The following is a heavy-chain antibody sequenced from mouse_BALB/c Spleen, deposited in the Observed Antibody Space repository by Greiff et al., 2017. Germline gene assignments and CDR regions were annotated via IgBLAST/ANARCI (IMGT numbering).Heavy chain of an antibody. CDR2: IYPSDSYT. CDR1: GYTFTSYW. J-gene: IGHJ3*01. Sequence: QVHVKQPGAELVRPGASVKLSCKASGYTFTSYWINWVKQRPGQGLEWIGNIYPSDSYTNYNQKFKDKATLTVDKSSSTAYMQLSSPTSEDSAVYYCTRGDRYDAWFAYWGQGTLVTVSA. D-gene: IGHD2-14*01. V-gene: IGHV1-69*02. CDR3: TRGDRYDAWFAY.